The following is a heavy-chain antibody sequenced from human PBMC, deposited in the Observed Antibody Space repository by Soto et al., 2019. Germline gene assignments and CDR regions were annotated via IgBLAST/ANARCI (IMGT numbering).Heavy chain of an antibody. V-gene: IGHV4-59*01. Sequence: PSETLSLTCTVAGGSISSYYWSWIRQPPGKGLEWIGYIYYSGSTNYNPSLKSRVTISVDTSKNQFSLKLSSVTAADTAVYYCARLGYSYGSLLLDYWGQGTLVTVS. CDR3: ARLGYSYGSLLLDY. CDR1: GGSISSYY. CDR2: IYYSGST. J-gene: IGHJ4*02. D-gene: IGHD5-18*01.